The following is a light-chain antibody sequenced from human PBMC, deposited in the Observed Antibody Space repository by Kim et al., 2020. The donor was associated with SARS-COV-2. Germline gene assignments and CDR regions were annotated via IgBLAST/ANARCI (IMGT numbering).Light chain of an antibody. CDR1: QSVRIK. CDR3: QQYNKWPGIT. CDR2: DAS. Sequence: PGERVTLSFRASQSVRIKLAWYQQRPAQGPRLLIYDASTRATDIPARFSGSGSGTDFTLTIDSLQSEDFAVYYCQQYNKWPGITFGQGTRLEIK. J-gene: IGKJ5*01. V-gene: IGKV3-15*01.